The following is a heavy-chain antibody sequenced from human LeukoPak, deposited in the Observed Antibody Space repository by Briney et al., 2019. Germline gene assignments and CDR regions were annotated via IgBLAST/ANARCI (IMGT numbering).Heavy chain of an antibody. CDR1: GYTFTGYY. D-gene: IGHD3-3*01. CDR3: ARRNADFWSGCYRPAYYYGMDV. J-gene: IGHJ6*02. Sequence: ASVKVSCKASGYTFTGYYMHWVRQAPGQGLEWMGRINPNSGGTNYAQKFQGRVTMTRDTSISTAYMELSRLRSDDTAVYYCARRNADFWSGCYRPAYYYGMDVWGQGTTVTVSS. CDR2: INPNSGGT. V-gene: IGHV1-2*06.